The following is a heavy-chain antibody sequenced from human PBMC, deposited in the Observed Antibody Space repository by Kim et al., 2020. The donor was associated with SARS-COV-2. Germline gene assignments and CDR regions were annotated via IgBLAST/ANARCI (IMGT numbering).Heavy chain of an antibody. D-gene: IGHD4-17*01. CDR3: ARVRRVYASDY. J-gene: IGHJ4*02. CDR1: GFTFSNYG. CDR2: ITQDGSGE. V-gene: IGHV3-7*03. Sequence: GGSLRLSCAASGFTFSNYGMRWVRQAPGKGLEWVADITQDGSGEYYVDSVNGRFTISRDNFNNILHLQMNNVRVDDTAVYFCARVRRVYASDYWGQGTLV.